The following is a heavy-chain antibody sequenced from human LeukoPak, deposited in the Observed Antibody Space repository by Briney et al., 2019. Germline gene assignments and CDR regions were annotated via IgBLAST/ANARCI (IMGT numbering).Heavy chain of an antibody. Sequence: GSLRLSCVASGFTFSDYSMDWVRQPPGKGLEWIGEINHSGSTNYNPSLKSRVTISVDTSKNQFSLKLSSVTAADTAVYYCARGRLRSAGYVHWFDPWGQGTLVTVSS. J-gene: IGHJ5*02. D-gene: IGHD5-12*01. V-gene: IGHV4-34*01. CDR2: INHSGST. CDR1: GFTFSDYS. CDR3: ARGRLRSAGYVHWFDP.